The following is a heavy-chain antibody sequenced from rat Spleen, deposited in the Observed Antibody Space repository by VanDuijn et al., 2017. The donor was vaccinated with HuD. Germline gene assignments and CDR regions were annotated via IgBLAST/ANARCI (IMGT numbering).Heavy chain of an antibody. D-gene: IGHD1-4*01. CDR3: ATAGTRVSRFAY. CDR1: GFTFSDYY. J-gene: IGHJ3*01. CDR2: ISYDGSST. Sequence: EVQLVESGGGLVQPGRSLKLSCAASGFTFSDYYMAWVRQAPTKGLEWVATISYDGSSTYYRESVKGRFIISRDSGKSTLYLQMDSLRSEDTATYHCATAGTRVSRFAYWGQGTLVTVSS. V-gene: IGHV5-7*01.